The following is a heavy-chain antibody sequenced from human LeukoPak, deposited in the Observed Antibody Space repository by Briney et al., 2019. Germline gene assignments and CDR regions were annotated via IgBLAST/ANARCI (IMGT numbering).Heavy chain of an antibody. CDR1: GGSISSYY. J-gene: IGHJ6*03. CDR3: ARGATIFGYMDV. Sequence: SETLSLTCTVSGGSISSYYWSWVRQPPGKGLEWIGYIYYSGSTNYNPSLKSRVTISVDTSKNQFSLKLSSVTAADTAVYYCARGATIFGYMDVWGKGTTVTVSS. D-gene: IGHD3-3*01. V-gene: IGHV4-59*01. CDR2: IYYSGST.